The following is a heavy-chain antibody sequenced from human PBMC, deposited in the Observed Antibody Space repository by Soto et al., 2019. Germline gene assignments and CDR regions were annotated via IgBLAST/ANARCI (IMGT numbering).Heavy chain of an antibody. V-gene: IGHV1-18*01. CDR3: ARDYRSGGSAYDY. D-gene: IGHD2-15*01. CDR1: GYTLTSYA. J-gene: IGHJ4*02. CDR2: ISAYNGNT. Sequence: ASVKVSCKASGYTLTSYAMHWVRQAPGQRLEWMGWISAYNGNTNYAQKLQGRVTMTTDTSTSTAYMELRSLRSDDTAVYYCARDYRSGGSAYDYWGQGTLVTVSS.